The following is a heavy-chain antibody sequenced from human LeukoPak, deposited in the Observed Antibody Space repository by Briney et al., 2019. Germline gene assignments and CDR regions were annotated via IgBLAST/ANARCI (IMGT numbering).Heavy chain of an antibody. CDR1: GGSISSYY. CDR2: IYYSGST. J-gene: IGHJ6*03. D-gene: IGHD1-26*01. V-gene: IGHV4-59*05. Sequence: PSETLSLTCTVSGGSISSYYWSWIRQPPGKGLEWIGSIYYSGSTYYNPSLKSRVTISVDTSKNQFSLKLSSVTAADTAVYYCARDPYSGSYGDYYYYYMDVWGKGTTVTISS. CDR3: ARDPYSGSYGDYYYYYMDV.